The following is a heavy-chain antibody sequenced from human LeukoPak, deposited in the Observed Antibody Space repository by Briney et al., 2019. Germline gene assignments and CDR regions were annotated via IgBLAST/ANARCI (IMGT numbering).Heavy chain of an antibody. Sequence: PGGSLRLSCAASGFTFSSYGMHWVRQAPGKGLEWVAFIRYDGSNKYYADSVKGRFTISRDNSKNTLYLQMNSLRSEDTAVYYCARDGVPVTNSVTAHEFDYWGQGTLVTVSS. CDR2: IRYDGSNK. CDR1: GFTFSSYG. V-gene: IGHV3-30*02. D-gene: IGHD4-11*01. J-gene: IGHJ4*02. CDR3: ARDGVPVTNSVTAHEFDY.